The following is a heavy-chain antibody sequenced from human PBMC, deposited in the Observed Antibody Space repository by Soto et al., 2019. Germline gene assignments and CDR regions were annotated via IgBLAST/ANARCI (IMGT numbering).Heavy chain of an antibody. Sequence: SETLSLTCTVSGASNSDHKWHWIRQPPGMGLEWIGYTYYSGYTSYNPSLKSRITISVDTSKNQFSLTLNSVTAAATAVYYCAREWSALDFWGQGTLVTVSS. CDR3: AREWSALDF. CDR2: TYYSGYT. CDR1: GASNSDHK. V-gene: IGHV4-59*11. J-gene: IGHJ4*02. D-gene: IGHD2-15*01.